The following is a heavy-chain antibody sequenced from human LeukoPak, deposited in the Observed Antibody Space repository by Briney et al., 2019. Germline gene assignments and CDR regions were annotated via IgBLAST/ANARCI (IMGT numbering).Heavy chain of an antibody. J-gene: IGHJ4*02. D-gene: IGHD3-9*01. V-gene: IGHV3-30*18. Sequence: GGSLRLSCAASGFTFSNYGMHWVRQAPDKGLEWVAVISYDGSNEYYADSVKGRFTISRDNSKNTVYLQMNSLRAEDTAVYYCAKVNHFDWLVVDYWGQGTLVTVSS. CDR2: ISYDGSNE. CDR3: AKVNHFDWLVVDY. CDR1: GFTFSNYG.